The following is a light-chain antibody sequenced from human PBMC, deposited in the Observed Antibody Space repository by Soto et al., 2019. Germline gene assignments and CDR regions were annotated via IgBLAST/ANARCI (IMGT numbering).Light chain of an antibody. V-gene: IGKV3-20*01. CDR3: QQYGSSSWT. CDR2: AAS. Sequence: EIVLTQSPATLSLSPWERATLSCRASQSVITNLAWYQQKPGQAPRLLIYAASSRATGIPDRFNGSGSGTDFTLTISRLEPEDFAVYYCQQYGSSSWTFGQGTKVDIK. J-gene: IGKJ1*01. CDR1: QSVITN.